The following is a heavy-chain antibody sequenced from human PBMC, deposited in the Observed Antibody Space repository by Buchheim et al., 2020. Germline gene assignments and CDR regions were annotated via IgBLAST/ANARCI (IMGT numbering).Heavy chain of an antibody. CDR1: GFTFSSYA. D-gene: IGHD3-10*01. CDR2: ISYDGSNK. J-gene: IGHJ4*02. CDR3: ARAPHYDITMVRGVIITMDY. Sequence: QVQLVESGGGVVQPGRSLRLSCAASGFTFSSYAMHWVRQAPGKGLEWVAVISYDGSNKYYADSVKGRFTISRDNSKNTLYLQMNSLRAEDTAVYYCARAPHYDITMVRGVIITMDYWGQGTL. V-gene: IGHV3-30-3*01.